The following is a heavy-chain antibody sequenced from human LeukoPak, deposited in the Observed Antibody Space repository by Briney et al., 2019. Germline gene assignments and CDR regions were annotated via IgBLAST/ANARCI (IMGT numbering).Heavy chain of an antibody. Sequence: GGSLRLSCAASGFTFSSYSMNWVRQAPGQGLEWVSSITTTGGSIYYADSVRGRFTISRDNAKNSLYLQMNSLRAEDTAVYYCATSFGAIRGYWGQGTLVSVSS. CDR3: ATSFGAIRGY. J-gene: IGHJ4*02. CDR1: GFTFSSYS. D-gene: IGHD3-10*01. CDR2: ITTTGGSI. V-gene: IGHV3-21*01.